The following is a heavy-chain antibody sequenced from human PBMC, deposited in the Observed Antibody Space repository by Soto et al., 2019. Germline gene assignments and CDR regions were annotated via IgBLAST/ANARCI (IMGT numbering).Heavy chain of an antibody. CDR2: ISGNVGST. CDR1: GFTFSSHA. D-gene: IGHD5-18*01. CDR3: LKGVGYRYVYGVDC. V-gene: IGHV3-64D*08. J-gene: IGHJ4*02. Sequence: GSLRLSCSASGFTFSSHAMHWVRQAPGKGLEYVSGISGNVGSTYYADSVKGRFTISRDNSTDTLYLQMSSLRAEDTAVCYCLKGVGYRYVYGVDCWGQGTLVTVSS.